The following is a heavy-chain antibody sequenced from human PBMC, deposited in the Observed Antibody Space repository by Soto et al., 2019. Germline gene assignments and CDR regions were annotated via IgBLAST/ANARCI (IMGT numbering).Heavy chain of an antibody. V-gene: IGHV4-30-4*01. D-gene: IGHD1-26*01. CDR1: GGSISSGDYY. J-gene: IGHJ4*02. CDR2: IYYSGST. Sequence: QVQLQESGPGLVKPSQTLSLTCTVSGGSISSGDYYWSWIRQPPGKGLEWIGYIYYSGSTYYNPSLESQVTLSVDTSNNQFSLKLSSVTAADTAVYYCARGQWELLSYFDYWGQGTLVTVSS. CDR3: ARGQWELLSYFDY.